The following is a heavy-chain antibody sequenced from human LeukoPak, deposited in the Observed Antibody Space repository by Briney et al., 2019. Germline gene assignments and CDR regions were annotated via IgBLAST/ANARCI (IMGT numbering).Heavy chain of an antibody. V-gene: IGHV4-34*01. J-gene: IGHJ4*02. CDR2: INHSGST. CDR1: GGSFSGYY. Sequence: SETLSLTCAVYGGSFSGYYWTWIRQPPGKGLEWIGEINHSGSTNYNPSLKSRVTMSVDTSKNQFSLKLSSVTAADTAVYYCARVSVEDGDYAGGFDYWGQGTLVTVSS. CDR3: ARVSVEDGDYAGGFDY. D-gene: IGHD4-17*01.